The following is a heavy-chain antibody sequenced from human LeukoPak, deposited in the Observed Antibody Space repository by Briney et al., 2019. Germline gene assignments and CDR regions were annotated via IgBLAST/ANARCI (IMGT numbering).Heavy chain of an antibody. J-gene: IGHJ4*02. D-gene: IGHD2-8*01. Sequence: SVKVSCKASGGTFSSYAISWVRQAPGQGLEWMGRIIPILGIANYAQKFQGRVTITADRSTSTAYMELSSLRSEDTAVYYCATLGYCTNGVCLWGQGTLVTVSS. CDR3: ATLGYCTNGVCL. V-gene: IGHV1-69*04. CDR1: GGTFSSYA. CDR2: IIPILGIA.